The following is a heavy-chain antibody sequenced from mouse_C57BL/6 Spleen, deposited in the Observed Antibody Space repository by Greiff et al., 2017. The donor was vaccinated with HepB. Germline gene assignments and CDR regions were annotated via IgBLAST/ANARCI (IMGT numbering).Heavy chain of an antibody. D-gene: IGHD2-3*01. CDR1: GYAFSSSW. V-gene: IGHV1-82*01. Sequence: VQLQQSGPELVKPGASVKISCKASGYAFSSSWMNWVKQRPGKGLEWIGRIYPGDGDPNYNGKFKGKATLTADKSSSTAYMQLSSLTSEDSAVYCCAREWVYDGCSYWYVDVWGTGTTVTVSS. J-gene: IGHJ1*03. CDR2: IYPGDGDP. CDR3: AREWVYDGCSYWYVDV.